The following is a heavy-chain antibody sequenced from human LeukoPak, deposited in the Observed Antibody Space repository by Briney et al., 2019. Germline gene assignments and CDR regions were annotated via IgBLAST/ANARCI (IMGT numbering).Heavy chain of an antibody. J-gene: IGHJ4*02. CDR1: GGSISSDY. Sequence: SETLSLTCTVSGGSISSDYWSWIRQPPGKGVEWIGHIYNSGSTNYNPSLKSRVTISVDSSKNQFSLKLSSVTAADTAVYYCARNRGISGYDLSVGYWGQGTLVTVSS. D-gene: IGHD5-12*01. V-gene: IGHV4-59*08. CDR2: IYNSGST. CDR3: ARNRGISGYDLSVGY.